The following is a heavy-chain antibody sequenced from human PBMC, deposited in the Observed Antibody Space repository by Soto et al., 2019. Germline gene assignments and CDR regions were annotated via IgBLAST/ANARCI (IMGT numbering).Heavy chain of an antibody. CDR1: GFTFSSYG. J-gene: IGHJ6*03. V-gene: IGHV3-33*01. CDR2: IWYDGSNK. CDR3: ARGRRPDQYYYYYYMDG. Sequence: GGSLRLSCAASGFTFSSYGMHWVRQAPGKGLEWVAVIWYDGSNKYYADSVKGRLTISRDNSKNTLYLQMNSLRAEDTAVYYCARGRRPDQYYYYYYMDGWGKGTTVTVSS.